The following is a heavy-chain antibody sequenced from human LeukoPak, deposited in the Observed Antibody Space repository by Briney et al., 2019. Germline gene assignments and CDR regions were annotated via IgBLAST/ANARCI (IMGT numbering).Heavy chain of an antibody. Sequence: GGSLRLSCAASGFTFSSYSMNWVRQAPGKGLEWVSSISSSSSYIYYADSVKGRFTISRDNAKNSLYLQMNSLRAEDTAVYYCAREGVEMATIPYYYYYYYMDVWGKGTTVTVSS. CDR2: ISSSSSYI. CDR1: GFTFSSYS. V-gene: IGHV3-21*01. CDR3: AREGVEMATIPYYYYYYYMDV. D-gene: IGHD5-24*01. J-gene: IGHJ6*03.